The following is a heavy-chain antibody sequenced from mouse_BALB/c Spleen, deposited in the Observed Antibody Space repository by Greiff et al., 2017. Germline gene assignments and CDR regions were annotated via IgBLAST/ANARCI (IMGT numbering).Heavy chain of an antibody. CDR2: ISSGGGST. Sequence: EVQGVESGGGLVKPGGSLKLSCAASGFAFSSYDMSWVRQTPEKRLEWVAYISSGGGSTYYPDTVKGRFTISRDNAKNTLYLQMSSLKSEDTAMYYCARLIFDYWGQGTTLTVSS. CDR3: ARLIFDY. J-gene: IGHJ2*01. CDR1: GFAFSSYD. V-gene: IGHV5-12-1*01.